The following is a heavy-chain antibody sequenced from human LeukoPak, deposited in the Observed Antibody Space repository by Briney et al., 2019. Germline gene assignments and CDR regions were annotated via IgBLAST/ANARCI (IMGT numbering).Heavy chain of an antibody. CDR3: ARVYNYYDTSGYYLGNYFDY. V-gene: IGHV1-18*01. CDR1: GYTFTSYG. J-gene: IGHJ4*02. D-gene: IGHD3-22*01. CDR2: ISTYNGNT. Sequence: ASVKVSXKASGYTFTSYGITWVRQAPGQGLEWMGWISTYNGNTNNAQKLQGRVTMTTDTSTSTAYMELRSLRSDDTAVYYCARVYNYYDTSGYYLGNYFDYWGRGTLVTVSS.